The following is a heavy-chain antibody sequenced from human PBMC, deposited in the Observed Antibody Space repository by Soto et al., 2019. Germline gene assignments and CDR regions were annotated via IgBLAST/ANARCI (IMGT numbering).Heavy chain of an antibody. CDR2: IYYSGST. D-gene: IGHD3-22*01. CDR3: ARDLLYYYDSSGYPYNWFDP. J-gene: IGHJ5*02. V-gene: IGHV4-30-4*01. Sequence: KTSETLSLTCTVSGGSISSGDYYWSWIRQPPGKGLEWIGYIYYSGSTYYNPSLKSRVTISVDTSKNQFSLKLSSVTAADTAVYYCARDLLYYYDSSGYPYNWFDPWGQGTLVTVSS. CDR1: GGSISSGDYY.